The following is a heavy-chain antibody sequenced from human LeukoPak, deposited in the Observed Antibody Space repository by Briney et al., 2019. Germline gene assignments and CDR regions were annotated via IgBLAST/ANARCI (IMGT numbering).Heavy chain of an antibody. D-gene: IGHD4-17*01. CDR3: AKHGEAYGDSKTDY. CDR2: ISGSGGST. CDR1: GFTFSNYA. V-gene: IGHV3-23*01. J-gene: IGHJ4*02. Sequence: RGSLRLSCAASGFTFSNYAMSWVRQAPGKGLEWVSVISGSGGSTYYADSVKGRFTISRDNSKNTLYLQMNSLRAEDTAVYYCAKHGEAYGDSKTDYWGQGTLVTVSS.